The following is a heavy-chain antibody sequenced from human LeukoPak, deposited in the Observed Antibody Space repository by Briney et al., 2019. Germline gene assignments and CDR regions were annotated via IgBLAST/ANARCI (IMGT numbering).Heavy chain of an antibody. V-gene: IGHV4-39*01. D-gene: IGHD1-14*01. CDR1: GDSVSNDKYY. Sequence: SETLSLTCTVSGDSVSNDKYYWGWIRQPPGKGLEWIGSIYYSGSTYYNPSLNSRVTISVDTSKNQFSLKLSSVTAADTAVYYCARKYGNHFDYWGQGTLVTVSS. CDR3: ARKYGNHFDY. CDR2: IYYSGST. J-gene: IGHJ4*02.